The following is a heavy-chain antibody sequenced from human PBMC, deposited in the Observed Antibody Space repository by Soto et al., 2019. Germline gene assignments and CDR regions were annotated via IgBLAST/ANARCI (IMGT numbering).Heavy chain of an antibody. Sequence: EVQLLESGGGLVQPGGSLRLSCAASSLTITTYAMSWVRQAPGKGLEWVSTISGGGGGTNYADSVKGRFTISRDNSKNTLYLQMNSLRADDTAVYYCAKDGRFLEWLPNNAFDIWGHGTMVTVSS. CDR3: AKDGRFLEWLPNNAFDI. CDR2: ISGGGGGT. D-gene: IGHD3-3*01. J-gene: IGHJ3*02. V-gene: IGHV3-23*01. CDR1: SLTITTYA.